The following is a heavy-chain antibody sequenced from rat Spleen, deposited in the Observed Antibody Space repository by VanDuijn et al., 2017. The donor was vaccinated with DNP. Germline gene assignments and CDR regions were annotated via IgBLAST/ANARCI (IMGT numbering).Heavy chain of an antibody. CDR1: GFSFSSFS. J-gene: IGHJ2*01. Sequence: EVQLVESGGGLVQPRGSMRLSCTASGFSFSSFSMAWVRQAPTKGLEWVATISSRHDTTYYQDSVKGRFTISRDNAKNSLSLLMSSLRSDDTATYYCTREGTETGYFDYWGQGVMVTVSS. CDR2: ISSRHDTT. D-gene: IGHD4-1*01. CDR3: TREGTETGYFDY. V-gene: IGHV5-46*01.